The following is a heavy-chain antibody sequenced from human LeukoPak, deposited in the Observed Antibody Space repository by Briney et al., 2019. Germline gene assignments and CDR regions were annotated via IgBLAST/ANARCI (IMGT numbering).Heavy chain of an antibody. Sequence: SVKVSCKASGGTFSSYTISWVRQAPGQGLEWMGRIIPILGIANYAQKFQGRVTITADKSTSTAYMELSSLRSEDTAVYYCASLTDYYDSSGHQGVDYWGQGTLVTVSS. J-gene: IGHJ4*02. D-gene: IGHD3-22*01. CDR2: IIPILGIA. CDR3: ASLTDYYDSSGHQGVDY. CDR1: GGTFSSYT. V-gene: IGHV1-69*02.